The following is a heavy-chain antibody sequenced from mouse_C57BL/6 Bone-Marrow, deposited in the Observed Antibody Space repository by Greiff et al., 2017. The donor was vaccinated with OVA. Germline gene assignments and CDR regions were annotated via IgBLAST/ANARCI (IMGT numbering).Heavy chain of an antibody. J-gene: IGHJ4*01. D-gene: IGHD1-1*02. CDR3: ARRRIWSMDY. CDR1: GFTFSSYG. CDR2: ISSGGSYT. Sequence: EVQLQESGGDLVKPGGSLKLSCAASGFTFSSYGMSWVRQTPDKRLEWVANISSGGSYTYYPDSVKGRFTISRDNAKNTLYLQMSSLKSEDTAMYYCARRRIWSMDYWGQGTSVTVSS. V-gene: IGHV5-6*01.